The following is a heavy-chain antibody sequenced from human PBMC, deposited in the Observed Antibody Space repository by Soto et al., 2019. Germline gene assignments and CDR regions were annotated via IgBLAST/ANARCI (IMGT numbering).Heavy chain of an antibody. J-gene: IGHJ4*02. CDR3: ARVLNIVATRFFDY. CDR1: GGSFSGYY. V-gene: IGHV4-34*01. CDR2: INHSGST. Sequence: SETLSLTCAVYGGSFSGYYWSWIRQPPGKGLEWIGEINHSGSTNYNPSLKSRVTISVDTSKNQFSLKLSSVTAADTAVYYCARVLNIVATRFFDYWGQGTLVTVSS. D-gene: IGHD5-12*01.